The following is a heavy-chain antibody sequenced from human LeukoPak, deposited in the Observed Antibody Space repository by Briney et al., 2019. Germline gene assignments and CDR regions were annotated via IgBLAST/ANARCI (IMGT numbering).Heavy chain of an antibody. CDR3: ARSVIYYYDSSGDAFDI. J-gene: IGHJ3*02. V-gene: IGHV4-34*01. D-gene: IGHD3-22*01. Sequence: SETLSLTCAVYGGSFSGYYWSWIRQPPGKGLEWIGEINHSGSTNYNPSLKSRVTISVDRSKNQFSLKLSSVTAADTAVYYCARSVIYYYDSSGDAFDIWGQGTMVTVSS. CDR1: GGSFSGYY. CDR2: INHSGST.